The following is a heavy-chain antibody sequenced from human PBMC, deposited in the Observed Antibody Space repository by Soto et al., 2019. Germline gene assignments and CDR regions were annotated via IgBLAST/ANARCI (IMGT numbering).Heavy chain of an antibody. CDR1: GGSITNHY. V-gene: IGHV4-4*07. CDR2: IYPSGRA. D-gene: IGHD5-18*01. Sequence: HVQLQESGPRLVTPSATLTLTCSVSGGSITNHYWGWLRQPPGKGLEFIGRIYPSGRAHYNPSLQDRVTMSVDTSKNQFSLKVNSVTAADTAIYYCARDYDVNTAVDYWYFDLWGRGTLVTVSS. J-gene: IGHJ2*01. CDR3: ARDYDVNTAVDYWYFDL.